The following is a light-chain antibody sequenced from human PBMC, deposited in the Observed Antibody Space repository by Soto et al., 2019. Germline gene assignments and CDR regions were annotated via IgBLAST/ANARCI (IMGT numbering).Light chain of an antibody. J-gene: IGKJ1*01. CDR2: RAS. V-gene: IGKV3D-15*01. CDR3: QQYSKWPPWT. Sequence: EIVMTQSPATLAGSTGETVTLSCRASQSLSGNLAWYQQKPGQAPRLLIFRASTRATGVPARFSGRGSGTEFTLTISGLQSEDFAVYYCQQYSKWPPWTVGPGTKVDTK. CDR1: QSLSGN.